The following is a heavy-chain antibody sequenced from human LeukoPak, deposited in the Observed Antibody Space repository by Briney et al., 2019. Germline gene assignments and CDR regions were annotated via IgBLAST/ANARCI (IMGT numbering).Heavy chain of an antibody. CDR1: GFTFSSYA. D-gene: IGHD3-16*02. V-gene: IGHV3-23*01. Sequence: GSLKLSCAASGFTFSSYAMGWVRQAPGKGLEWVSAISGSGGSTYYADSVKGRFTISRDNSKDTLYLQMNSLRAEDTAVYYCAITFGGVIAMGLDYWGQGTLVTVSS. J-gene: IGHJ4*02. CDR3: AITFGGVIAMGLDY. CDR2: ISGSGGST.